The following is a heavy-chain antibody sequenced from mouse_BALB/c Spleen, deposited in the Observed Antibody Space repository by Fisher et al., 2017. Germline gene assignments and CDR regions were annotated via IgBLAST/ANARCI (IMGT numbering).Heavy chain of an antibody. V-gene: IGHV5-9-4*01. CDR3: ARGEDGYWDY. Sequence: RFTISRDNAKNTLYLEMSSLRSEDTAMYYCARGEDGYWDYWGQGTSVTVSS. J-gene: IGHJ4*01. D-gene: IGHD2-3*01.